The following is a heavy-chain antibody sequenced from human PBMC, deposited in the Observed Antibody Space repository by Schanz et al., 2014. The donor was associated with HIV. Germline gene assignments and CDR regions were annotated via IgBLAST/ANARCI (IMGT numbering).Heavy chain of an antibody. D-gene: IGHD1-20*01. Sequence: VQLVESGGGVVPPGRSLRLSCGASGFNFRDYGMHWVRQAPGKGLEWVAVIWYDGSKKYYADSVKGRFTISRDNSKNTLYLQMNSLRAEDTAIYYCAKTSITLGMDVWGQGTTVTVSS. V-gene: IGHV3-33*08. J-gene: IGHJ6*02. CDR2: IWYDGSKK. CDR1: GFNFRDYG. CDR3: AKTSITLGMDV.